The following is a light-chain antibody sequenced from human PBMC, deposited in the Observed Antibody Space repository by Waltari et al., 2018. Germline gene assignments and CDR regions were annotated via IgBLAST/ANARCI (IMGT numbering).Light chain of an antibody. J-gene: IGLJ1*01. CDR1: SSDVGAYHY. CDR2: EVS. Sequence: QSALTQPRSVSGSPGQSVTISCTGTSSDVGAYHYVSWYQQHPGKAPKLMIYEVSNRPSGVSDRFSGSKSGNTASLTISGLQAEDEADYYCCSYAGSYTFGVFGTGTKVTVL. CDR3: CSYAGSYTFGV. V-gene: IGLV2-11*01.